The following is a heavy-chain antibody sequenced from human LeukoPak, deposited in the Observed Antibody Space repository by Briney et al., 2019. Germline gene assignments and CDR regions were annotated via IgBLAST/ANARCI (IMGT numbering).Heavy chain of an antibody. D-gene: IGHD2-2*02. Sequence: PSETLSLTCAVYGGSFSGYYWSWIRQPPGKGLEWIGEINHSGSTNYNPSLKSRVTISVDTSKNQFSLKLSSVTAADTAVYYCARGIVVVPAAISLSRPGARFVYWGQGTLVTVSS. V-gene: IGHV4-34*01. CDR1: GGSFSGYY. CDR2: INHSGST. CDR3: ARGIVVVPAAISLSRPGARFVY. J-gene: IGHJ4*02.